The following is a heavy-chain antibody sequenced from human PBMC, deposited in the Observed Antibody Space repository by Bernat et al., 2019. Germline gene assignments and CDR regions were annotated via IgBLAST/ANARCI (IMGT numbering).Heavy chain of an antibody. J-gene: IGHJ6*03. CDR2: ITNRGGGT. CDR1: GFNFNNYA. V-gene: IGHV3-23*01. D-gene: IGHD4-11*01. CDR3: AKRMTTVYYMDV. Sequence: EVQLLESGGGLVQPGGSLRLSCAASGFNFNNYAMSWVRQAPGKGLECVSAITNRGGGTYYADSVKGRFTISRDNSKNTLYLPMNGLRAEDTAVYYCAKRMTTVYYMDVWGKGTTVNVSS.